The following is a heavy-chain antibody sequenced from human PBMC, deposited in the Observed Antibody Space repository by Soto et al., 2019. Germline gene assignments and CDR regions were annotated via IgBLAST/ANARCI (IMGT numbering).Heavy chain of an antibody. J-gene: IGHJ4*02. CDR2: ISGSGAST. Sequence: GESRKISCVASGFTFNKYALAWVRQAPGKGLEWVSAISGSGASTYDADSVKGRFTISRDNSNNTLYLQMNSLRAEDTAVYYCAKTPGVITVITCFDHSGPGTPLTVST. V-gene: IGHV3-23*01. CDR3: AKTPGVITVITCFDH. D-gene: IGHD3-16*01. CDR1: GFTFNKYA.